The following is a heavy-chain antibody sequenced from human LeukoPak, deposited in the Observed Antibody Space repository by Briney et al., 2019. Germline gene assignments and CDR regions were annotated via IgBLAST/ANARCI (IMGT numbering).Heavy chain of an antibody. Sequence: SETLSLTCTVSGGSISSYYWSWIRQPPWKGLDWIGHIYYSGSTNYNPSLQSRVTISVDTSKNQFSLKLSSVNAAGTAMYYCARLRRGAYWGGPTTSALAPPYYFDYWGQGTLVTVSS. D-gene: IGHD2-21*01. CDR2: IYYSGST. CDR3: ARLRRGAYWGGPTTSALAPPYYFDY. V-gene: IGHV4-59*01. J-gene: IGHJ4*02. CDR1: GGSISSYY.